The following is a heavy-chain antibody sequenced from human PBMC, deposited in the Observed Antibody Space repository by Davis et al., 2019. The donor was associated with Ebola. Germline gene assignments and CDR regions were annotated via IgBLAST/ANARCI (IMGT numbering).Heavy chain of an antibody. J-gene: IGHJ4*02. V-gene: IGHV4-59*11. D-gene: IGHD3-16*01. Sequence: MPSETLSLTCTVSGGSISSHYWSWVRQPPGKGLEWIADINYSGRTNYNPSLASRVTISIATSKNQFSLNLSSVTAADTAVYYCARVGGDGSSHLEGLDSWGLGTLVTVSS. CDR3: ARVGGDGSSHLEGLDS. CDR2: INYSGRT. CDR1: GGSISSHY.